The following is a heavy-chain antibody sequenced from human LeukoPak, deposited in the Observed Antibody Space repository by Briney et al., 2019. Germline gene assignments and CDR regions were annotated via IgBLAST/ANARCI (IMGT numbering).Heavy chain of an antibody. D-gene: IGHD3-22*01. CDR1: GYTFTTYY. J-gene: IGHJ4*02. CDR3: ARDGSPHVSMTVVTSPDY. CDR2: INPSGGAT. V-gene: IGHV1-46*01. Sequence: PGASVKVSCKASGYTFTTYYMHWVRQAPGQGLEWMGIINPSGGATSYAQKFQGRVTMTRDTSTSTVYMELSSLRSEDTAVYYCARDGSPHVSMTVVTSPDYWGQGTLVTVSS.